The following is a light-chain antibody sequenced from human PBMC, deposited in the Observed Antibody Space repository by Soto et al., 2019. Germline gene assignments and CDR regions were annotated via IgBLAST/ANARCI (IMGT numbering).Light chain of an antibody. CDR1: QSISSN. J-gene: IGKJ3*01. CDR2: RTS. CDR3: QQYYSYPFT. V-gene: IGKV3-15*01. Sequence: EIVMTQSPATLSVSPGERATLSCRASQSISSNLAWYQQKPGQAPRLLMFRTSSRATGFPARFSGSGSGTEFNLTISCLQSEDFATYYCQQYYSYPFTFGPGTKVDIK.